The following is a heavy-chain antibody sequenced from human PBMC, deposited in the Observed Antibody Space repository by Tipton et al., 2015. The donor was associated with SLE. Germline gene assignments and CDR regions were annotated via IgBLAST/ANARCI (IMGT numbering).Heavy chain of an antibody. CDR2: ISSSGSTI. V-gene: IGHV3-11*01. D-gene: IGHD2-15*01. CDR1: GFTFTDYY. CDR3: AREGPSWYYYYYMDV. J-gene: IGHJ6*03. Sequence: SLRLSCAASGFTFTDYYMNWIRQAPGKGLEWVSYISSSGSTIYYADSVKGRFTVSRDNAKNSLYLQMNSLRAEDTAVYYCAREGPSWYYYYYMDVWGQGTTVTVSS.